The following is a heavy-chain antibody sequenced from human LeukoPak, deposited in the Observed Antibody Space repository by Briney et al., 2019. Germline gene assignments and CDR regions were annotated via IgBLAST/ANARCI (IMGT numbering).Heavy chain of an antibody. V-gene: IGHV1-69*02. CDR1: GGTFSSYT. J-gene: IGHJ2*01. D-gene: IGHD2-2*01. Sequence: SVKVSCKASGGTFSSYTISWVRQAPGQGLEWMGRIIPILGIANYAQKFQGRVTITADKSTSTAYMELSSLRSEDTAVYYCARLVGNRVVPAAMGYFDLWGRGTLVTVSS. CDR2: IIPILGIA. CDR3: ARLVGNRVVPAAMGYFDL.